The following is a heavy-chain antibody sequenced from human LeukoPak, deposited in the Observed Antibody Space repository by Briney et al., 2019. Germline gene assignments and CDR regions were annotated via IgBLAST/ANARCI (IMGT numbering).Heavy chain of an antibody. CDR3: ARDRVAVAGHDAFDI. Sequence: PSETLSLTCTVSGGSISSSSYYWGWIRQPPGKGLEWIGSIYYCGSTYYNPSLKSRVTISVDTSKNQFSLKLSSVTAADTAVYYCARDRVAVAGHDAFDIWGQGTMVTVSS. D-gene: IGHD6-19*01. J-gene: IGHJ3*02. V-gene: IGHV4-39*07. CDR2: IYYCGST. CDR1: GGSISSSSYY.